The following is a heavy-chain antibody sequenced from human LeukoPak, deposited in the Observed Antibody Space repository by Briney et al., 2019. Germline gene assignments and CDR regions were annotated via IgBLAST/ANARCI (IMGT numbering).Heavy chain of an antibody. V-gene: IGHV3-9*01. CDR2: ISWNSGSI. J-gene: IGHJ6*03. CDR1: GFTFDDYA. CDR3: ARDRRRYCSSTSCPGYMDV. D-gene: IGHD2-2*01. Sequence: GGSLRLSCAASGFTFDDYAMHWVRQAPGKGLEWVSGISWNSGSIGYADSVKGRFTISRDSAKNSLYLQMNSLRAEDTAVYYCARDRRRYCSSTSCPGYMDVWGKGTTVTISS.